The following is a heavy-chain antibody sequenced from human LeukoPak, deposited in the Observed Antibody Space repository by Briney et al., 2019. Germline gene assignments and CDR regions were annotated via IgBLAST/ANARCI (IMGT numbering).Heavy chain of an antibody. J-gene: IGHJ4*02. CDR2: INSDGSST. CDR1: GFTFSSYW. V-gene: IGHV3-74*01. Sequence: GGSLRLSCAASGFTFSSYWMHWVRQAPGKGLVWVSRINSDGSSTSYADSVKGRFTISRDNAKNTLCLQMNSLRAEDTAVYYCARGLISYPIDYWGQGTLVTVSS. CDR3: ARGLISYPIDY. D-gene: IGHD1-26*01.